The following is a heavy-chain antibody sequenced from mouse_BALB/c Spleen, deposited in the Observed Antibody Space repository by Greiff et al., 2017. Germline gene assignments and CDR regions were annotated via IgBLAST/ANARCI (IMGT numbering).Heavy chain of an antibody. CDR3: ARSQTGSWFAY. J-gene: IGHJ3*01. CDR1: GYAFSSYW. V-gene: IGHV1-34*02. CDR2: IDPYYGGT. Sequence: VQLKESGAELVRPGSSVKISCKASGYAFSSYWMNWVKQSNGKSLEWIGNIDPYYGGTSYNQKFKGKATLTVDKSSSTAYMQLKSLTSEDSAVYYCARSQTGSWFAYWGQGTLVTVSA. D-gene: IGHD4-1*01.